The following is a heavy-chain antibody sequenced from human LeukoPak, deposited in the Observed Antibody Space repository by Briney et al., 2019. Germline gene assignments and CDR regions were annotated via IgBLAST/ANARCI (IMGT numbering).Heavy chain of an antibody. Sequence: PGGSLRLSCAASGFTFSSYWMHWVRQAPGKGLVWVSRINSDGSSTSYADSVKGRFTISRDNAKNSLYLQMNSLRAEDMALYYCAKDMGSGYEHDAFDIWGQGTMVTVSS. D-gene: IGHD3-22*01. CDR3: AKDMGSGYEHDAFDI. CDR1: GFTFSSYW. J-gene: IGHJ3*02. V-gene: IGHV3-74*01. CDR2: INSDGSST.